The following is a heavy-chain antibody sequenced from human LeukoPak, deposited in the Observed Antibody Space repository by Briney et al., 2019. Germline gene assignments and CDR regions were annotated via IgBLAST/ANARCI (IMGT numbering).Heavy chain of an antibody. D-gene: IGHD5-12*01. Sequence: GASVKVSCKASGYTFTSYDINWVRQAAGQGLEWMGWMNPNSGNTGYAQKFQGRVTMTRNTSISTAYMELSSLRSEDTAVYYCARGAYSGYDCNYWGQGTLVTVSS. V-gene: IGHV1-8*01. CDR2: MNPNSGNT. CDR3: ARGAYSGYDCNY. J-gene: IGHJ4*02. CDR1: GYTFTSYD.